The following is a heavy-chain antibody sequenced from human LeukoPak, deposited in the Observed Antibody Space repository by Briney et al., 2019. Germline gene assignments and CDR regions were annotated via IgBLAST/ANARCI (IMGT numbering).Heavy chain of an antibody. J-gene: IGHJ6*03. Sequence: SETLSLTCTVSGGSISSYYWSWIRQPPGKGLEWIGYIYYSGSTNYNPSLKSRVTISVDTSKNQFSLKLSSVTAADTAVYYCARDRRRYCSGGSCYSGYYYYMDVWGKGTTVTVCS. D-gene: IGHD2-15*01. CDR1: GGSISSYY. CDR3: ARDRRRYCSGGSCYSGYYYYMDV. CDR2: IYYSGST. V-gene: IGHV4-59*01.